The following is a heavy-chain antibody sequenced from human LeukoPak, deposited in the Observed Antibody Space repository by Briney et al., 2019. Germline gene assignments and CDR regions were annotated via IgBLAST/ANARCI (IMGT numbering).Heavy chain of an antibody. J-gene: IGHJ4*02. D-gene: IGHD5-12*01. CDR1: GVSISTYY. CDR3: ARGVAGYGPSDY. Sequence: SETLSLTCTVSGVSISTYYWCWFGQPPGKGLEWIDYMYYSGTTTYNPSLKSPLSISLDTPKNPFSLRLNSVTAADTAVYYCARGVAGYGPSDYWGQGTLVTVSS. CDR2: MYYSGTT. V-gene: IGHV4-59*01.